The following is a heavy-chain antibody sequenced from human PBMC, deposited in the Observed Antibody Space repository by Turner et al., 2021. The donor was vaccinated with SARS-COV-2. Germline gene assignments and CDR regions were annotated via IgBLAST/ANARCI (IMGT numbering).Heavy chain of an antibody. CDR2: INHSGST. CDR3: ARGRAAAAGHFDY. D-gene: IGHD6-13*01. Sequence: QVPLQQWGAGLLKPSETLSLTCAVYGGSFSGYYWSWIRQPPGKGLEWIGEINHSGSTNYNPALKSRVTISVDTSKNQFSLKLSSVTAADTAVYYCARGRAAAAGHFDYWGQGTLVTVSS. CDR1: GGSFSGYY. V-gene: IGHV4-34*01. J-gene: IGHJ4*02.